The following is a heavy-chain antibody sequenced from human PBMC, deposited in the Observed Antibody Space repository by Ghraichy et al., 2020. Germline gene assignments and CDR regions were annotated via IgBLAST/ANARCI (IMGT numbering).Heavy chain of an antibody. CDR2: IHSGGST. CDR3: ARATGSQQMGNYYYGLDV. D-gene: IGHD6-13*01. CDR1: GFTVSSNY. J-gene: IGHJ6*02. V-gene: IGHV3-53*04. Sequence: GGSLRLSCAASGFTVSSNYMNWVRQAPGKGLEWVSVIHSGGSTYYADSVKGRFTISRHSSKSTLYLQMNSLRPEDTAVYYCARATGSQQMGNYYYGLDVWGQGTTVTVSS.